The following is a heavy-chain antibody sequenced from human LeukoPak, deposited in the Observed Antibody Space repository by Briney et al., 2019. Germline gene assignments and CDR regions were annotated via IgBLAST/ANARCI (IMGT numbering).Heavy chain of an antibody. CDR3: ARGIRLTSVVEYLF. CDR2: ISSSGTTI. Sequence: GGSLRLSCAASGFTFSSYEMNWVRQAPGKGLQWVSDISSSGTTIYYADSVKGRFTISRDNAKNSLYLQMNSLRAEDTAVYYCARGIRLTSVVEYLFWGQGTLVTVSS. CDR1: GFTFSSYE. V-gene: IGHV3-48*03. J-gene: IGHJ4*02. D-gene: IGHD4-23*01.